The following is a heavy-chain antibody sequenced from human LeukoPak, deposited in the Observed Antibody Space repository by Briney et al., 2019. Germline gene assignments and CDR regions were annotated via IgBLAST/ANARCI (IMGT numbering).Heavy chain of an antibody. CDR1: GYTFTGSH. CDR2: INPNSGNT. CDR3: ARGLNYYDSSFYD. J-gene: IGHJ4*02. Sequence: ASVRVSCKASGYTFTGSHMHWVRQAPGQGLEWMGWINPNSGNTDYAQEFQGRVTITRDPSITTAYMELSRLTSDDTAVYYCARGLNYYDSSFYDWGQGNRVTVSS. V-gene: IGHV1-2*02. D-gene: IGHD3-22*01.